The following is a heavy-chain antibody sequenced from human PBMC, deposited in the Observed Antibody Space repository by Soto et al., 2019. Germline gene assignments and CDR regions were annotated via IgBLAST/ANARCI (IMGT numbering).Heavy chain of an antibody. CDR1: GASISRYY. CDR2: IYYSGST. J-gene: IGHJ6*02. V-gene: IGHV4-59*12. Sequence: SETLSLTCTVSGASISRYYWSWIRQSPGKGLEWIGYIYYSGSTYYNPSLKSRVTISVDTSKNQFSLKLSSVTAADTAVYYCARDREYYYGMDVWGQGTTVTVSS. CDR3: ARDREYYYGMDV.